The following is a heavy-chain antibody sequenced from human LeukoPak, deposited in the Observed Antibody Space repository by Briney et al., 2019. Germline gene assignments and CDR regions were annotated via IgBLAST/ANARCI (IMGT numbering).Heavy chain of an antibody. V-gene: IGHV5-51*01. CDR3: ATLDSSGSDQMIFDP. CDR2: IYPGDSDT. CDR1: GYSFTSYW. J-gene: IGHJ5*02. D-gene: IGHD3-10*01. Sequence: GESLKISCKGSGYSFTSYWIGWVRQMPGKGLEWMGIIYPGDSDTRYSPSFQGQVTISADKSISTAYLQWSSLKASDTAMYYCATLDSSGSDQMIFDPWGQGALVTVSS.